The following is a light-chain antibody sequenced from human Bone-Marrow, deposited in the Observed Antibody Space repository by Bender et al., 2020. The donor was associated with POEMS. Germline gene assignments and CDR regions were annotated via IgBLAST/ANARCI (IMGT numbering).Light chain of an antibody. CDR3: QVWDYSTAI. V-gene: IGLV3-1*01. CDR1: RLGEKR. CDR2: QDD. J-gene: IGLJ2*01. Sequence: SYELTQPPSVSVSPGQTVSITCSADRLGEKRASWYQQKPGQSPVLVIYQDDKRPSGIPERFSGSNSGNTATLTISGTQSMDEAEYYCQVWDYSTAIFGGGTKLTVL.